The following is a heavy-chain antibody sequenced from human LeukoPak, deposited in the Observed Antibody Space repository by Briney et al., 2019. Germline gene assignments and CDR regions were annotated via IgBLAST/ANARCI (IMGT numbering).Heavy chain of an antibody. V-gene: IGHV3-23*01. Sequence: GGSQRLSCVASGFTFSNHAMAWVRQAPGQGPEWVSLISSSGDSTYYADSVKGRFTISRDNSKNTLYLQMNSLRAGDTALYYCANPWGPGWYFDLWGRGTLVTVSS. J-gene: IGHJ2*01. CDR1: GFTFSNHA. CDR3: ANPWGPGWYFDL. CDR2: ISSSGDST. D-gene: IGHD7-27*01.